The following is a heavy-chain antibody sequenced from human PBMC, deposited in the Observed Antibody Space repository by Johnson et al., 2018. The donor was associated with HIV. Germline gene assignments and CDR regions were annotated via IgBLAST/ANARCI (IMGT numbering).Heavy chain of an antibody. D-gene: IGHD2-21*01. CDR3: ARDCATGDGCGDHAFDI. J-gene: IGHJ3*02. V-gene: IGHV3-7*01. Sequence: MQLVESGGGVVQPGRSLRLSCAASGFTFDDYGMSWVRQAPGKGLEWVANINQDGSEKYYVDSVKGRFTLSRDNAKNSLYLQMGRLRVEDMAVYYCARDCATGDGCGDHAFDIWGQGTMVTVS. CDR1: GFTFDDYG. CDR2: INQDGSEK.